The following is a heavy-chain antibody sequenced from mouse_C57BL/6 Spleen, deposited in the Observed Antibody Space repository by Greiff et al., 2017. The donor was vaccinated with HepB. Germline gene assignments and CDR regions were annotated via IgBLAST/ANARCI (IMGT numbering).Heavy chain of an antibody. CDR3: ARRPSYYAMDY. Sequence: VQLQQSGPELVKPGASVKISCKASGYAFSSSWMNWVKQRPGKGLEWIGRIYPGDGDTNYNGKFKGKATLTADKSSSTAYMQLSSLTSEDSAVYLCARRPSYYAMDYWGQGTSVTVSS. D-gene: IGHD2-10*02. CDR1: GYAFSSSW. CDR2: IYPGDGDT. J-gene: IGHJ4*01. V-gene: IGHV1-82*01.